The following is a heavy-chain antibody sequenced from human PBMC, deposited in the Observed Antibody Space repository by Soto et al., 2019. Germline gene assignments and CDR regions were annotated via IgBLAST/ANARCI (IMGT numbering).Heavy chain of an antibody. Sequence: PGGSLRLSCAASGFTFSSYSMNWVRQAPGKGLEWVSYISSSSTIYYADSVKGRFTISRDNAKNSLYLQMNSLRAEDTAVYYCARGYSSSWSSVDYWGQGTLVTVSS. CDR3: ARGYSSSWSSVDY. V-gene: IGHV3-48*01. CDR2: ISSSSTI. J-gene: IGHJ4*02. D-gene: IGHD6-13*01. CDR1: GFTFSSYS.